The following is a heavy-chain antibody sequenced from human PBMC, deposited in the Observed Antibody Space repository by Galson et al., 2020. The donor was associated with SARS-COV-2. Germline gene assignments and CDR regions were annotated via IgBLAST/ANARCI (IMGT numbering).Heavy chain of an antibody. J-gene: IGHJ6*02. D-gene: IGHD6-19*01. V-gene: IGHV3-53*01. CDR1: GFTVSSHY. CDR2: IYTGGTT. Sequence: QAGGSLRLSCAVSGFTVSSHYISWVRQAPGKGLEWVALIYTGGTTSYTESVRGRFTVSRDTSKNTLNLQMNSLRADDTAVYYCARDSFSGGWTNYYYYALDVWGQGTTVTVSS. CDR3: ARDSFSGGWTNYYYYALDV.